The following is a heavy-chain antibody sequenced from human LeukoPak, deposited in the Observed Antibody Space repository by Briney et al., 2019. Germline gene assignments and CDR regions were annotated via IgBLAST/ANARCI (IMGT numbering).Heavy chain of an antibody. J-gene: IGHJ4*02. CDR1: GGSISSGGYY. CDR2: IYYSGST. CDR3: ARGVIAAAHLDY. V-gene: IGHV4-31*03. D-gene: IGHD6-13*01. Sequence: PSETLSLTCTVSGGSISSGGYYWSWIRQHPGKGLEWIGYIYYSGSTYYDPFLKSRVTISVDTSKNQFSLKLSSVTAADTAVYYCARGVIAAAHLDYWGQGTLVTVSS.